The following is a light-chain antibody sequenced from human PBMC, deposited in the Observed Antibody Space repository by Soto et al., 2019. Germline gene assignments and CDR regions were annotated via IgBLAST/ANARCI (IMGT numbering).Light chain of an antibody. Sequence: HSVLTQPASVSGSPGQSITISCTGTSSDVGGYNYVSWSQQHPGKAPQLMIYEVSNRPSGVSNRFSGSKSGNTASLTISGLQAEDEADYYCSSYTSSSTYVFGTGTKLTVL. J-gene: IGLJ1*01. CDR3: SSYTSSSTYV. CDR1: SSDVGGYNY. V-gene: IGLV2-14*01. CDR2: EVS.